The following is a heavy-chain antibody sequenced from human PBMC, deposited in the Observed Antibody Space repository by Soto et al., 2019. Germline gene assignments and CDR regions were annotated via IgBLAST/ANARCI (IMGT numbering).Heavy chain of an antibody. CDR3: GKDLSRGGLES. J-gene: IGHJ4*02. D-gene: IGHD3-16*01. CDR2: IFWVGGGT. V-gene: IGHV3-9*01. CDR1: GSTIDDYA. Sequence: EVQVVESGGGLVQPGGSLTLSCVVSGSTIDDYAMHWVRQVPGKGLEWVSGIFWVGGGTGYADSVKGRFTISRDRARSSLSLQMSSLRIEDTAVYYCGKDLSRGGLESWGQGTRVTFSS.